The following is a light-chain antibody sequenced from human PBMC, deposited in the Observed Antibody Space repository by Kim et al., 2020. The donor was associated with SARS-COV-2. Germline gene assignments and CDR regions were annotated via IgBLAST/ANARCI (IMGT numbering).Light chain of an antibody. CDR2: LNSDGRH. CDR1: SGHSSYA. CDR3: QTWGTGSWV. V-gene: IGLV4-69*01. Sequence: ASVKLTCTLRSGHSSYAIAWHQQQPEKGPRYLMKLNSDGRHSKGDGIPDRFSGSSSGAERYLTISSLQSEDEADYYCQTWGTGSWVFGGGTQLTVL. J-gene: IGLJ3*02.